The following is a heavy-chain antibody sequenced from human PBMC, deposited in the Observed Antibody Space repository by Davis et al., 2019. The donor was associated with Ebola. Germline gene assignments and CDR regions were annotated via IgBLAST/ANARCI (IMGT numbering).Heavy chain of an antibody. CDR1: GFTFSSNS. J-gene: IGHJ4*02. CDR2: ISSSSNYI. Sequence: GESLKISCAASGFTFSSNSMNWVRQAPGKGLEWVSFISSSSNYIYYADSVKGRFTVSRDNAKNSLYLQMNSLRAEDTAVYYCAKFGGGAGRREYWGQGTLVTVTS. V-gene: IGHV3-21*01. CDR3: AKFGGGAGRREY. D-gene: IGHD6-6*01.